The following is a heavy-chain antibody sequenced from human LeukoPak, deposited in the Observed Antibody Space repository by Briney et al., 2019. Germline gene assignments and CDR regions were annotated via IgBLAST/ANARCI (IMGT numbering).Heavy chain of an antibody. CDR2: IYYSGST. V-gene: IGHV4-39*01. Sequence: KPSETLSLTCTVSGGSISSSSYYWGWIRQPPGKGLEWIGSIYYSGSTYYNPSLKSRVTISVDTSKNQLSLKLSSVTAADTAVYYCPRQGGCSGGSCYSYYYYYGMDVWGQGTTVTASS. D-gene: IGHD2-15*01. CDR3: PRQGGCSGGSCYSYYYYYGMDV. J-gene: IGHJ6*02. CDR1: GGSISSSSYY.